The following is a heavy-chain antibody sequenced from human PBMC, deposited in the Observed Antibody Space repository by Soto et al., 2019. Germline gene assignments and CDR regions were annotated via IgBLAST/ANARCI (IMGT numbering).Heavy chain of an antibody. CDR2: IYYSGTT. D-gene: IGHD2-2*01. V-gene: IGHV4-31*03. CDR3: ARCSLVVVPAPGLEP. Sequence: SETLSLTCTVSGGSISSGGYYWSWIRQHPGKGLEWIGYIYYSGTTYYNPSLKSRVTISVDTSKNQFSLKLSSVSAADTALYYCARCSLVVVPAPGLEPWGRGTMVTVSS. CDR1: GGSISSGGYY. J-gene: IGHJ5*02.